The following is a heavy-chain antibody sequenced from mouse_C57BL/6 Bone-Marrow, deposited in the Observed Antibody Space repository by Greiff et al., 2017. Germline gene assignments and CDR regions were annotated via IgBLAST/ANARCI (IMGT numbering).Heavy chain of an antibody. Sequence: VQLQQSGAELMKPGASVKLSCKATGYTFTGYWIEWVKQRPGHGLEWIGEILPGSGSTNYNEKFKGKATFTADTSSNTAYVQLSSLTTEDSASYYWAREDDYERGHYAMDYWGKGTSVTVSS. D-gene: IGHD2-4*01. J-gene: IGHJ4*01. CDR1: GYTFTGYW. CDR2: ILPGSGST. CDR3: AREDDYERGHYAMDY. V-gene: IGHV1-9*01.